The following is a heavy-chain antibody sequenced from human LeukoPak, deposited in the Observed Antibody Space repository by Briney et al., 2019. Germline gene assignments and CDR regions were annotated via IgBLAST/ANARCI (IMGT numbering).Heavy chain of an antibody. V-gene: IGHV1-2*02. J-gene: IGHJ4*02. D-gene: IGHD2-2*01. CDR2: INPNSGGT. CDR3: ATLGGGSTSSPVY. Sequence: ASVKVSCKASGYTFTGYYMHWVRQAPGQGLEWMGWINPNSGGTNYAQKFQGRVTMTRDTSISTAYMELSRLRSDDTAVYYCATLGGGSTSSPVYWGQGTLVTVSS. CDR1: GYTFTGYY.